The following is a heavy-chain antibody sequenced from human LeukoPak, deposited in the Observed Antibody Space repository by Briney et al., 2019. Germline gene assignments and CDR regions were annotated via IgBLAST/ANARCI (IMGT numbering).Heavy chain of an antibody. CDR2: IKQDGSEI. D-gene: IGHD1-14*01. CDR1: GFTFSYYW. Sequence: SGKSLKLSCAPSGFTFSYYWMTWVRQAPGKGLEWVANIKQDGSEIRYVDSVKGRFTISRDNAKNSLYLQMNSLRLEDTAIYYCARENTALTSFDYWGQGILVTVSS. V-gene: IGHV3-7*01. J-gene: IGHJ4*02. CDR3: ARENTALTSFDY.